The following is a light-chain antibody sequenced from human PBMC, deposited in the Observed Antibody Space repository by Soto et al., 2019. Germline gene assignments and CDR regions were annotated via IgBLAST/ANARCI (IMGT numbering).Light chain of an antibody. CDR1: QGSSSW. V-gene: IGKV1-12*01. CDR2: AAS. J-gene: IGKJ4*01. CDR3: QPANSLRLT. Sequence: DIQMTQSPSSVSASVGDRVTITGRTRQGSSSWLALYQQKPGKAPRLLIYAASSLQSWVPSRFSGSGSWTDFTLTIRSLQPAEFATCYCQPANSLRLTFGDGTHVEIK.